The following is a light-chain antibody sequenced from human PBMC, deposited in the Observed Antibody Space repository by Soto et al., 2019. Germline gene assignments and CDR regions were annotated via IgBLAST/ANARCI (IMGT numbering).Light chain of an antibody. Sequence: EIVMTQSPATLSVSPGERATLSCRASQSVGSNLAWYQQKPGHAPRLLIYGASTSATGIPARFSGSGSGTEFTLPISSLQSEDFAIYFCQQYNNWPPDRTFGQGTKVEIK. CDR3: QQYNNWPPDRT. CDR2: GAS. CDR1: QSVGSN. J-gene: IGKJ1*01. V-gene: IGKV3-15*01.